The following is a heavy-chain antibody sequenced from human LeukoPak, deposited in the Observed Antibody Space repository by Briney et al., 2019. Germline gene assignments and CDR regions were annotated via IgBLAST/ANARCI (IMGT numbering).Heavy chain of an antibody. CDR3: ARGVVPAAMRYWYFDL. J-gene: IGHJ2*01. Sequence: PGGSLRLSCAASGFTFSSYATSWVRQAPGKGLEWISAISGSGGSTYYADSVKGRFAISRDNSKNTLYLQMNSLRAEDTAVYYCARGVVPAAMRYWYFDLWGRGTLVTVSS. V-gene: IGHV3-23*01. CDR1: GFTFSSYA. D-gene: IGHD2-2*01. CDR2: ISGSGGST.